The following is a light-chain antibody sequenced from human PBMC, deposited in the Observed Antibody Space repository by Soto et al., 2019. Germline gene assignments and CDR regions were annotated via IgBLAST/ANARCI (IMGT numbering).Light chain of an antibody. CDR3: CSYAGGYTYV. J-gene: IGLJ1*01. CDR2: DVT. Sequence: QSVLTQPRSVSGSPGQSVTISCTGTSSDVGGYNFVSWYQQHPGKAPKLIIYDVTKRPSGVPDRFSGSKSGNTASLTISGLPAEDEADYYCCSYAGGYTYVFGTGTKLTVL. CDR1: SSDVGGYNF. V-gene: IGLV2-11*01.